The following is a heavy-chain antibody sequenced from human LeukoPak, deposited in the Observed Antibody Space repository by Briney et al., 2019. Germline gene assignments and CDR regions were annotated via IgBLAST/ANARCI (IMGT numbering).Heavy chain of an antibody. CDR3: AHRLSGIAVAGLYDAFDI. CDR2: IYWNDDK. D-gene: IGHD6-19*01. Sequence: SGPTLVKPTQTLTLTCTFSGFSLSTSGVGVGWIRQPPGKALEWLALIYWNDDKRYSPSLKSRLTITKGTSKNQVVLTMTNMDPVDTATYYCAHRLSGIAVAGLYDAFDIWGQGTMVTVSS. CDR1: GFSLSTSGVG. V-gene: IGHV2-5*01. J-gene: IGHJ3*02.